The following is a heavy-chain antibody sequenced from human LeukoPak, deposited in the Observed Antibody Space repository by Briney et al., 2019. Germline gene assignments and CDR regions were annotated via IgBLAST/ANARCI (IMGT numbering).Heavy chain of an antibody. CDR2: IYHSGST. CDR1: GGSISSGNW. D-gene: IGHD6-19*01. Sequence: PSETLSLTCAVSGGSISSGNWWSWVRQPPGKGLEWIGEIYHSGSTNYNPSLKSRVTISVDKSKNQFSLKLSSVTAADTAVYYCARKNSSGWSKGAFDYGGQETRVTVS. CDR3: ARKNSSGWSKGAFDY. J-gene: IGHJ4*02. V-gene: IGHV4-4*02.